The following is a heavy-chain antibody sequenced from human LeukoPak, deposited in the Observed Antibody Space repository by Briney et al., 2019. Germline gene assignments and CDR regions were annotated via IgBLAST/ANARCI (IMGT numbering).Heavy chain of an antibody. CDR3: ARDPEGYCSGGSCQSGDP. CDR1: GGTFSSYA. V-gene: IGHV1-69*05. CDR2: IIPIFGTA. D-gene: IGHD2-15*01. Sequence: ASVKVSCMASGGTFSSYAISWVRQAPGQGLEWMGRIIPIFGTANYAQKFQGRVTITTDESTSTAYMELSSLRSEDTAVYYCARDPEGYCSGGSCQSGDPWGQGTLVTVSS. J-gene: IGHJ5*02.